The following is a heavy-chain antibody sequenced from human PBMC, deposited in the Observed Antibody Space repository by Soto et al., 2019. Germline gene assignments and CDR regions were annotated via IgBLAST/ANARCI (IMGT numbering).Heavy chain of an antibody. V-gene: IGHV4-39*01. J-gene: IGHJ5*02. CDR3: HRYSTASGWFDP. CDR1: GGSISSNGFF. Sequence: SETLSLTCTVSGGSISSNGFFWGWIRQPPGKGPEWIGASFYRGTTYYNPSLKSRVTISVDTSKNQFSLRLSSVTAADTAVYYCHRYSTASGWFDPWGQGTLVTVSS. D-gene: IGHD5-12*01. CDR2: SFYRGTT.